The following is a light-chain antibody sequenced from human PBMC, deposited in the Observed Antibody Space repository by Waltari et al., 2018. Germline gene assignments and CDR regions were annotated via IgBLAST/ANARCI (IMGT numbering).Light chain of an antibody. CDR1: QSVTSIS. J-gene: IGKJ4*01. V-gene: IGKV3-20*01. Sequence: IVLTQSPDTLSLSPGERATLSCRASQSVTSISLAWYQQKPGQAPRLLIYGTSTRATGFPDRFSGSGSGTDFTLTISRLEPEDSAVYHCQQYDGSAVTFGGGTKVEIK. CDR3: QQYDGSAVT. CDR2: GTS.